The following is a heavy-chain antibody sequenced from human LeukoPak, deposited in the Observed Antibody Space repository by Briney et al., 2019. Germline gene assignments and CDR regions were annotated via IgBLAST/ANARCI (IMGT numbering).Heavy chain of an antibody. CDR2: ISSSSSYR. V-gene: IGHV3-21*01. J-gene: IGHJ4*02. Sequence: GGSLRLSCAASGFTFSSYSMDWVRQAPGKGLEWVSSISSSSSYRYYADSLKGRFTISRDNAKNSLYLQMNSLRAEDTAVYYCARDLDYGDYVGYWGQGTLVTVSS. CDR3: ARDLDYGDYVGY. CDR1: GFTFSSYS. D-gene: IGHD4-17*01.